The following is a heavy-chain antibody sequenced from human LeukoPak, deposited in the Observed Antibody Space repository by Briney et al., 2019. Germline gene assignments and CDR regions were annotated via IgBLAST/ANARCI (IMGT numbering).Heavy chain of an antibody. J-gene: IGHJ4*02. D-gene: IGHD6-13*01. CDR1: GFTFSTYP. Sequence: PGGSLRLSCAASGFTFSTYPMHWVRQDPGKGLEWVAIISYHGTEKYSADSVKGRFTFSRDNSKNTLYLQINSLRTDDTAVYYCARGAEGGSSLDYWGQGTLVTVSS. CDR3: ARGAEGGSSLDY. V-gene: IGHV3-30-3*01. CDR2: ISYHGTEK.